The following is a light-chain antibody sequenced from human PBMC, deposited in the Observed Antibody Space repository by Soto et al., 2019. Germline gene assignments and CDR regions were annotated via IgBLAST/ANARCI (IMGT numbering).Light chain of an antibody. J-gene: IGKJ2*01. CDR1: QDIYNY. V-gene: IGKV1-33*01. Sequence: DIQMTQSPSSLSASVGDRVTITCQASQDIYNYLNWYQQKPGKAPNLLIYGASNLETGVPSRFSGSGSGTNFTFTISSLQPEDIATYYCQQYDNFPYNFGQGTKLAIK. CDR3: QQYDNFPYN. CDR2: GAS.